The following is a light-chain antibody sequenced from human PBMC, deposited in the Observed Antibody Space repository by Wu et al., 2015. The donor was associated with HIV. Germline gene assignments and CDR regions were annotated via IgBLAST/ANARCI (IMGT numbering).Light chain of an antibody. V-gene: IGKV1-8*01. Sequence: AIRITQSPSSLSASTGDRVTITCRASQDINSYLAWYQQRPGKAPKLLIYAASTLQSGVPSRFSGSGSGTAFTLTISCLQSEDFATYHCQQYYSYPWTFGQGTKVEIK. CDR2: AAS. CDR1: QDINSY. J-gene: IGKJ1*01. CDR3: QQYYSYPWT.